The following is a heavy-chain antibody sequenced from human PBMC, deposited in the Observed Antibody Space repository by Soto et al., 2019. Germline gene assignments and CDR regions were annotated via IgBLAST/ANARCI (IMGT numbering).Heavy chain of an antibody. CDR2: LKTDNGGT. CDR1: GYSFTAHY. D-gene: IGHD3-10*01. CDR3: ARDFCPLGSGSPCPIYGLDF. Sequence: ASVKVSCKASGYSFTAHYMHCVVQFSLKRREDLGWLKTDNGGTYYAPKFLGRVTFTRDTSTNTAYMEVSGLHSVDTAVYFCARDFCPLGSGSPCPIYGLDFWGQGTTVTVSS. V-gene: IGHV1-2*02. J-gene: IGHJ6*02.